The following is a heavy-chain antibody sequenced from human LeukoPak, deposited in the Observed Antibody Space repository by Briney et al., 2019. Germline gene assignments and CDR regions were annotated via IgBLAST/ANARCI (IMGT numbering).Heavy chain of an antibody. CDR3: AKDSIAAAGTGRNYYYMDV. CDR2: ISWDGGST. V-gene: IGHV3-43D*03. D-gene: IGHD6-13*01. Sequence: PGGSLRLSCAAPGFTFDDYAMHWVRQAPGKGLEWVSLISWDGGSTYYADSVKGRFTISRDNSKNSLYLQMNSLRAEDTALYYCAKDSIAAAGTGRNYYYMDVWGKGTTVTVSS. CDR1: GFTFDDYA. J-gene: IGHJ6*03.